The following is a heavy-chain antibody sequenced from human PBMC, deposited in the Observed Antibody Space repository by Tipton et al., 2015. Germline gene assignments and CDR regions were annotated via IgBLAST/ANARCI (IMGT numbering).Heavy chain of an antibody. D-gene: IGHD2-15*01. Sequence: QLVQSGAEVKEPGASVKVSCKASGYTFTTYYMHWVRQAPGQGLEWMGVINPSDGSTNYAQKFQGRVTMTRDTSTSTVYMDLSSLRSEDTAVYYCARAVEGSCSGGSCYVYWGQGTLVTVSS. CDR1: GYTFTTYY. V-gene: IGHV1-46*01. J-gene: IGHJ4*02. CDR3: ARAVEGSCSGGSCYVY. CDR2: INPSDGST.